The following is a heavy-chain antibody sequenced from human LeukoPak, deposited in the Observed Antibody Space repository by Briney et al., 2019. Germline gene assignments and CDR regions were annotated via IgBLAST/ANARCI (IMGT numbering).Heavy chain of an antibody. J-gene: IGHJ5*02. V-gene: IGHV4-39*07. D-gene: IGHD3-10*01. CDR3: AREGVVTMVRGVINWFDP. CDR2: IYYSGST. Sequence: SETLSLTCTVSGGSISSSSYYWGWIRQPPGKGLEWIGSIYYSGSTYYNPSLKSRVTISVDTSKSQFSLKLSSVTAADTAVYYCAREGVVTMVRGVINWFDPWGQGTLVTVSS. CDR1: GGSISSSSYY.